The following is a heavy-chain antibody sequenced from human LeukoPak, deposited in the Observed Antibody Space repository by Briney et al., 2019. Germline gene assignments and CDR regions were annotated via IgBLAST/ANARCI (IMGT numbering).Heavy chain of an antibody. CDR2: IYYSGIT. V-gene: IGHV4-39*01. Sequence: NPSETLSLTCTVSDGSITRSSYYWGWIRQTPGEGLDWIGSIYYSGITYYNPSLQGRVTMSVDTSKNQFSLKLNSVTVADTAVYYCARLRVTTGFDYWGQGTLVTVSS. J-gene: IGHJ4*02. CDR3: ARLRVTTGFDY. D-gene: IGHD2-21*02. CDR1: DGSITRSSYY.